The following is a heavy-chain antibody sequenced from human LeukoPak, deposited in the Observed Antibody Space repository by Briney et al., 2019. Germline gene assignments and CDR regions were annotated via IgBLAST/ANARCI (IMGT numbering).Heavy chain of an antibody. Sequence: PGGSLRLSCAASGFTFSSYSMNWVRQAPGKGLEWVSSISSSSSYIYYADSVKGRFTISRDNAKNSLYLQMNSLRAEDTAVYYCARDHLGIFRSMDVWGKGTTVTVSS. V-gene: IGHV3-21*01. CDR1: GFTFSSYS. CDR3: ARDHLGIFRSMDV. D-gene: IGHD3-3*01. J-gene: IGHJ6*03. CDR2: ISSSSSYI.